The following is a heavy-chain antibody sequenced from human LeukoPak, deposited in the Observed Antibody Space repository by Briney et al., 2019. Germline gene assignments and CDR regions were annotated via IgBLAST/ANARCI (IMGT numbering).Heavy chain of an antibody. V-gene: IGHV1-2*04. J-gene: IGHJ4*02. CDR3: ARVSCSGGSCYEFDY. Sequence: ASVKVSCKASGYTFTRYYMHWVRQAPGQGLEWMGWINPNSGGTNYAQKFQGWVTMTRDTSISTAYMELSRLRSDDTAVYYCARVSCSGGSCYEFDYWGQGTLVTVSS. CDR2: INPNSGGT. CDR1: GYTFTRYY. D-gene: IGHD2-15*01.